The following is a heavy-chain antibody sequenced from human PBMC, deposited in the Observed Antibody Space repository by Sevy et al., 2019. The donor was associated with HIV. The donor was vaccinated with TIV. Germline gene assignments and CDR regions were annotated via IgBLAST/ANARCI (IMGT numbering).Heavy chain of an antibody. V-gene: IGHV3-23*01. J-gene: IGHJ4*02. D-gene: IGHD2-21*02. Sequence: GGSLRLSCSASEFTFSSYAMSWVRQAPGKGLEWVSSISGSGRFTYYADFVEGRFIISRDNSKNTLYLQMNSLRAEDTAVYYCAKDGYCGGDCYPLDYFDYWGQGTLVTVSS. CDR2: ISGSGRFT. CDR3: AKDGYCGGDCYPLDYFDY. CDR1: EFTFSSYA.